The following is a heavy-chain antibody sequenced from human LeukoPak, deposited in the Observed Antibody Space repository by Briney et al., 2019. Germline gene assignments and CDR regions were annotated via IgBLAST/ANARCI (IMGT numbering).Heavy chain of an antibody. CDR1: GFTLSSYW. CDR2: INIDGTGT. J-gene: IGHJ4*02. CDR3: ARHLTYGGWDS. D-gene: IGHD4-23*01. Sequence: GGSLRLSCAASGFTLSSYWMHWVRQAPGKGLVWVSRINIDGTGTTYADSVRGRFTISRDNTKNTLYLQMSSLRAEDTAVYHCARHLTYGGWDSWGQGTLVTVSS. V-gene: IGHV3-74*01.